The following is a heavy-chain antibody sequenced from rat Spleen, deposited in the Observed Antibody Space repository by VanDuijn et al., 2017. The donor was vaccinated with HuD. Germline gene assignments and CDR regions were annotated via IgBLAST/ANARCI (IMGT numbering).Heavy chain of an antibody. V-gene: IGHV5-25*01. CDR1: GFTYSNYV. J-gene: IGHJ2*01. D-gene: IGHD4-3*01. Sequence: EVQLVESGGGLVQPGRSLKLSCAASGFTYSNYVMAWVRQVPTKGLEWVASIRNGGDNSYYRDSVKGRFTISRDDAKSTLYLQMNSLGSEDTATYYCAVSGYGYWGQGVMVTVSS. CDR2: IRNGGDNS. CDR3: AVSGYGY.